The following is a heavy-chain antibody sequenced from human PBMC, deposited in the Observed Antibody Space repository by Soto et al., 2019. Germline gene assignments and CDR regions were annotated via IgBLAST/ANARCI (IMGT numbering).Heavy chain of an antibody. CDR3: AREDFGVVHGNMDV. J-gene: IGHJ6*02. D-gene: IGHD3-3*01. CDR1: GYTFTTYY. CDR2: INPNSGST. V-gene: IGHV1-46*01. Sequence: GASVKVSCKASGYTFTTYYMHWVRQAPGQGLEWMGIINPNSGSTTYAQKFQGRVTMTRDTSTSTVYMELSSLRSEDTAVYYCAREDFGVVHGNMDVWGQGTMVTVSS.